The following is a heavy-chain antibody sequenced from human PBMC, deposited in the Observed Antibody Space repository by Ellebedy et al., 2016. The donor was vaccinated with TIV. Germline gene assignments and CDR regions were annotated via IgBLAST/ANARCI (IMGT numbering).Heavy chain of an antibody. V-gene: IGHV3-21*01. J-gene: IGHJ4*02. CDR3: VRLPGYSSGWYYFDY. CDR2: ISSSSSYI. CDR1: GFTFSSYS. D-gene: IGHD6-19*01. Sequence: GESLKISXAASGFTFSSYSMNWVRQAPGKGLEWVSSISSSSSYIYYADSVKGRFTISRDNAKNSLYLQMNSLRGEDTALYYCVRLPGYSSGWYYFDYWGQGTLVTVSS.